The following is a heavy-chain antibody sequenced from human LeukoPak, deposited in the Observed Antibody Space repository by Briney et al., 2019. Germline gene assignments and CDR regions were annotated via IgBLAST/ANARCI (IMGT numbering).Heavy chain of an antibody. J-gene: IGHJ4*02. CDR2: ISGSGGST. V-gene: IGHV3-23*01. CDR1: GFTFSSYA. D-gene: IGHD5-18*01. CDR3: AKLRGYSYDTFDY. Sequence: GGSLRLSCAASGFTFSSYAMSWVRQAPGKGLEWVSAISGSGGSTYYADSVKGRFTISRDNSKNTLYLQMNSLRAEDTAVYYRAKLRGYSYDTFDYWGQGTLVTVSS.